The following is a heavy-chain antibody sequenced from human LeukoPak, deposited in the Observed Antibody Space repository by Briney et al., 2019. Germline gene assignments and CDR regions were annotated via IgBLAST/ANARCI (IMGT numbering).Heavy chain of an antibody. CDR1: GFTFSTYP. V-gene: IGHV3-23*01. CDR3: AKASSTTNPYYGLDV. D-gene: IGHD2-2*01. CDR2: FSGGGGGT. J-gene: IGHJ6*02. Sequence: PGGSLRLSCAASGFTFSTYPMSWVRQAPGKGLEWVSVFSGGGGGTYYADSVRGRFTISRDDSRNTVYLQMNSLRAEDTALYYCAKASSTTNPYYGLDVWGQGTTVTVSS.